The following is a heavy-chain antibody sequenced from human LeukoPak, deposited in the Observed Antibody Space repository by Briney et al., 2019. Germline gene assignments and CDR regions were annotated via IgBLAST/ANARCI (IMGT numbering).Heavy chain of an antibody. CDR1: GFTFSSYA. D-gene: IGHD3-10*01. Sequence: GGSLRLSCAASGFTFSSYAMHWVRQAPGKGLEWVAVISYDGSNKYYADSVKGRFTISRDNSKNTLYLQMNSLGAEDTAVYYCARDRGGYFDYWGQGTLVTVSS. V-gene: IGHV3-30*04. CDR2: ISYDGSNK. CDR3: ARDRGGYFDY. J-gene: IGHJ4*02.